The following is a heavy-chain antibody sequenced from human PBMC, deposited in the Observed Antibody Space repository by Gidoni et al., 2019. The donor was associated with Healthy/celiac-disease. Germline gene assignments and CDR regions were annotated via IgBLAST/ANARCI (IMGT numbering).Heavy chain of an antibody. V-gene: IGHV3-15*01. Sequence: EVQLVESGGGLVKPGGSLRLSCAAPGFTFRNAWMGWVGQAPGKGMEWVGSIKSKTDGGTTDYAAPVKGRFTISRDDSKNTLYLQMNSLKAEDAAVYYCTTEERLGGFDPWGQGTLVTVSS. CDR3: TTEERLGGFDP. CDR2: IKSKTDGGTT. D-gene: IGHD3-16*01. J-gene: IGHJ5*02. CDR1: GFTFRNAW.